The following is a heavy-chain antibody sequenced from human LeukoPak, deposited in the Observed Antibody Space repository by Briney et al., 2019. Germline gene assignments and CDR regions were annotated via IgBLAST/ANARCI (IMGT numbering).Heavy chain of an antibody. Sequence: GGSLRLSCAASGFSFSLYSMNWVRQAPGGGLEWIAFINSAGFTIYYAETVKGRFTVSRDNVDNSLHLQMNGLTVEDTAVYYCVRDFEVPSTAPDYYYYYYMDVWGKGTTVTASS. CDR3: VRDFEVPSTAPDYYYYYYMDV. V-gene: IGHV3-48*04. CDR2: INSAGFTI. D-gene: IGHD4/OR15-4a*01. J-gene: IGHJ6*03. CDR1: GFSFSLYS.